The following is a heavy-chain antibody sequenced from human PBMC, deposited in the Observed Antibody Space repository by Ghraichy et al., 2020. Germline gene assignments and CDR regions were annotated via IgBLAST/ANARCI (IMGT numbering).Heavy chain of an antibody. CDR3: ARGRQSEGQNYYYYGMDV. Sequence: SETLSLTCAVYGGSFSGYYWSWIRQPPGKGLEWIGEINHSGSTNYNPSLKSRVTISVDTSKNQFSLKLSSVTAADTAVYYCARGRQSEGQNYYYYGMDVWGQGTTVTVSS. CDR1: GGSFSGYY. J-gene: IGHJ6*02. CDR2: INHSGST. V-gene: IGHV4-34*01.